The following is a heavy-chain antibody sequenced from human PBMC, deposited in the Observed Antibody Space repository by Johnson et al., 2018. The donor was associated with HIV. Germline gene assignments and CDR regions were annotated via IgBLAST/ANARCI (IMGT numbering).Heavy chain of an antibody. CDR3: ARADWNHGGAFDI. J-gene: IGHJ3*02. CDR1: GFTFSSYW. D-gene: IGHD1-1*01. V-gene: IGHV3-74*02. Sequence: VQLVESGGGLVQPGGSLRLSCAASGFTFSSYWMHWFRQAPGNGLVWVSRINSDGSSTSYADSVKGRFTISRDNAKNTLYLQMNSLRAEDTAVYYCARADWNHGGAFDIWGQGTMVTVSS. CDR2: INSDGSST.